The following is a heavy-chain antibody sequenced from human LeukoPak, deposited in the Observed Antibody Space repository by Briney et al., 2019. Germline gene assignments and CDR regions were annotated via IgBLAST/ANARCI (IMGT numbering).Heavy chain of an antibody. D-gene: IGHD4-17*01. J-gene: IGHJ4*02. V-gene: IGHV1-18*01. CDR3: ARDLSLGRHDYGEPFDY. CDR2: ISGYNGNT. CDR1: GYTCTNYG. Sequence: ASVKVSCKTSGYTCTNYGISWVRQAPGQGPEWMGWISGYNGNTNYVHKFQGRVTMTTDTSTSTAYMELRSLRSDDTAVYYCARDLSLGRHDYGEPFDYWGQGTQVTVSS.